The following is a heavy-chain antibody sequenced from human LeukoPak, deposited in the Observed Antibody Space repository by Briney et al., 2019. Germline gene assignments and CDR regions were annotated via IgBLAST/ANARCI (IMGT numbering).Heavy chain of an antibody. D-gene: IGHD2-15*01. CDR3: ARVGQGSYMDV. CDR1: GYSISSGYY. J-gene: IGHJ6*03. CDR2: IYHSGST. V-gene: IGHV4-38-2*02. Sequence: SETLSLTCTVSGYSISSGYYWGWIRQPPGEGLEWIGSIYHSGSTYYNPSLKSRVTISVDTSKNQFSLKLSSVTAADTAVYYCARVGQGSYMDVWGKGTTVTVSS.